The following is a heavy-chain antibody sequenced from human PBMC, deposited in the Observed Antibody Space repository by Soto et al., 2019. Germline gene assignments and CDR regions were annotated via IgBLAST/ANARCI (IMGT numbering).Heavy chain of an antibody. J-gene: IGHJ5*02. CDR1: GFTFGIYA. CDR2: ISGTADNT. CDR3: AKNGYGSDVLWWFGP. Sequence: VSLRLSCAASGFTFGIYAMSWVRQAPGTGLEWVSAISGTADNTYYADSVKGRFTISRDNSKNTLYLQLNSLRAEDTAVYYCAKNGYGSDVLWWFGPWGQGTLVTVSS. D-gene: IGHD5-12*01. V-gene: IGHV3-23*01.